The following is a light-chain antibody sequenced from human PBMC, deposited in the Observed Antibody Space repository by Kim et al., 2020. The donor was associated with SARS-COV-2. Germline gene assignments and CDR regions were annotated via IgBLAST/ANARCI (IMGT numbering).Light chain of an antibody. CDR2: DAS. CDR3: QQYHDLPYT. Sequence: DIQMTQSPTSLSASVGDRVTITCQASHDITSYLNWYQQKPGKAPKFLIYDASKLETGVPSRFSGRGSGTNFTFTISSLQPEDIATFYCQQYHDLPYTFGQGTKVESN. V-gene: IGKV1-33*01. J-gene: IGKJ2*01. CDR1: HDITSY.